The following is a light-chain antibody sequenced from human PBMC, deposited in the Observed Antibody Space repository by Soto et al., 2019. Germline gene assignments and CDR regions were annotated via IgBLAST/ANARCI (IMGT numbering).Light chain of an antibody. CDR1: SSDVGGYNY. Sequence: QSALTQPASVSGCPGQSITISCTGTSSDVGGYNYVSWYQQHPGKAPKLMIYDVSNRPSGVSNRFSGSKSGNTASLTISGLQAEDEADYYCSSYTSSIYVVFGGGTKLTVL. J-gene: IGLJ2*01. CDR2: DVS. V-gene: IGLV2-14*01. CDR3: SSYTSSIYVV.